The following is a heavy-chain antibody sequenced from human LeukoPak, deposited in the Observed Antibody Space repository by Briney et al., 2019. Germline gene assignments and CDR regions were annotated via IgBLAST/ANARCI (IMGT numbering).Heavy chain of an antibody. J-gene: IGHJ6*02. CDR2: IKQDGSEK. CDR1: GFTFSNNW. D-gene: IGHD4-17*01. CDR3: ARDPDDYGDYSPRARLDV. Sequence: GGSLRLSCAASGFTFSNNWMNWVRQAPGKGLEWVANIKQDGSEKNYVDSVKGRFTISRDNAKKLLFLQMDSLRDEDTAVYYCARDPDDYGDYSPRARLDVWGQGTTVTVPS. V-gene: IGHV3-7*01.